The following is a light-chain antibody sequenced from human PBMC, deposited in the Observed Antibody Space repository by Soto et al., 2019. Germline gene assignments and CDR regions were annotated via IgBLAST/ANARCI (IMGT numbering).Light chain of an antibody. CDR1: QSIGTN. J-gene: IGKJ1*01. Sequence: DIQMTQSPSSLSASIGDRVTLTCRASQSIGTNLNWYQQRPGKAPKLLIYVVSSLQSGVSSRFSGSGSGTDFTLSINSLQREDFATYYCQQTYSAPPLFGQGTKVEIK. CDR3: QQTYSAPPL. CDR2: VVS. V-gene: IGKV1-39*01.